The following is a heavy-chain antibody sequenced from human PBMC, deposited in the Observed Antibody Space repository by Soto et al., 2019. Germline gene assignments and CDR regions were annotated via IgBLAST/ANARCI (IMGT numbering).Heavy chain of an antibody. CDR1: GESFSGYY. J-gene: IGHJ6*03. CDR2: INHSGST. V-gene: IGHV4-34*01. D-gene: IGHD3-9*01. Sequence: SETLSLTCAVYGESFSGYYWSWIRQPPGKGLEWIGEINHSGSTNYNPSLKSRVTISVDTSKNQFSLKLSSVTAADTAVYYCARGGRSYDILTGYLRYYYMGVWGKGTTVTVSS. CDR3: ARGGRSYDILTGYLRYYYMGV.